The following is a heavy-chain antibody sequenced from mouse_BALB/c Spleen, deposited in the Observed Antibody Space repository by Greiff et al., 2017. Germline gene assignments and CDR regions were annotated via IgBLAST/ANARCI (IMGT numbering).Heavy chain of an antibody. J-gene: IGHJ4*01. V-gene: IGHV1-12*01. CDR3: ARWGNFYAMDY. Sequence: QVQLQQPGAELVKPGASVKMSCKASGYTFTSYNMHWVKQTPGQGLEWIGAIYPGNGDTSYNQKFKGKATLTADKSSSTAYMQLSSLTSEDSGVYYCARWGNFYAMDYGGQGTSVTVSS. D-gene: IGHD2-1*01. CDR1: GYTFTSYN. CDR2: IYPGNGDT.